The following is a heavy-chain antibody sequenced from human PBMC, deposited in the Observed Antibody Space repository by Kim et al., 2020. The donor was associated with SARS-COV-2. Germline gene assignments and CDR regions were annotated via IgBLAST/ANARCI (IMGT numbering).Heavy chain of an antibody. CDR3: AKEGGSGSYYDYYFDY. CDR2: ISGSGGST. J-gene: IGHJ4*02. CDR1: GFTFSSYA. V-gene: IGHV3-23*01. D-gene: IGHD3-10*01. Sequence: GGSLRLSCTASGFTFSSYAMSWVRQAPGKGLEWVSAISGSGGSTYYADSVKGRFTISRDNSKNTLYLQMNSLRAEDTAVYYCAKEGGSGSYYDYYFDYWGQGTLVTVSP.